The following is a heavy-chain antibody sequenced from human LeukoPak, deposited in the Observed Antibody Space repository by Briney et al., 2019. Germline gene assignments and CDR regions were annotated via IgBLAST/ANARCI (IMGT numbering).Heavy chain of an antibody. D-gene: IGHD2-15*01. CDR2: IIPIFGTA. CDR1: GGTFSSYA. V-gene: IGHV1-69*01. J-gene: IGHJ6*03. Sequence: SVKVSCKASGGTFSSYAISWVRQAPGQGLEWMGGIIPIFGTANSAQKFQGRVTITADESTSTAYMELSSLRSEDTAVYYCARTDGYCSGGSCYATMDVWGKGTTVTIPS. CDR3: ARTDGYCSGGSCYATMDV.